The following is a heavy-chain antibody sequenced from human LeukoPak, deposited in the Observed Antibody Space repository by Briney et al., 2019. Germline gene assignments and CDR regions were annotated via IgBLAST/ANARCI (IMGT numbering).Heavy chain of an antibody. V-gene: IGHV4-4*02. Sequence: PSETLSLTCAVSGGSISSSNWRSWVRQPPGKGLEWIGEIYHSGSTNYNPSLKSRVTISVDKSKNQFSLKLSSVTAADTAVYYCARRYYDILTGYYSIDYWGQGTLVTVSS. J-gene: IGHJ4*02. CDR2: IYHSGST. CDR3: ARRYYDILTGYYSIDY. CDR1: GGSISSSNW. D-gene: IGHD3-9*01.